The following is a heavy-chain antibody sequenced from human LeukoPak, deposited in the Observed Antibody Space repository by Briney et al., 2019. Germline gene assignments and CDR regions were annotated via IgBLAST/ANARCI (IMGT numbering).Heavy chain of an antibody. V-gene: IGHV4-59*01. Sequence: SETLSLTCTVSGGSISSYYWSWIRQPPGKGLEWNGYIYYSGSTNYNPSLKSRVTISVDTSKNQFSLKLSSVIAADTAVYYCARTRGDAFDIWGQGTMVTVSS. CDR3: ARTRGDAFDI. CDR1: GGSISSYY. CDR2: IYYSGST. J-gene: IGHJ3*02.